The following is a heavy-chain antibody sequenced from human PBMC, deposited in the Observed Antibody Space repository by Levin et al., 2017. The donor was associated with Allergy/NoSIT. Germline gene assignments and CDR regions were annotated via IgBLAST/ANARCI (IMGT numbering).Heavy chain of an antibody. D-gene: IGHD2-15*01. CDR1: GGTFSSYA. J-gene: IGHJ5*02. V-gene: IGHV1-69*13. CDR2: IIPIFGTA. CDR3: AGNVYCSGGSCYPGGWFDP. Sequence: GASVKVSCKASGGTFSSYAISWVRQAPGKGLEWMGGIIPIFGTANYAQKFQGRVTITADESTSTAYMELSSLRSEDTAVYYCAGNVYCSGGSCYPGGWFDPWGQGTLVTVSS.